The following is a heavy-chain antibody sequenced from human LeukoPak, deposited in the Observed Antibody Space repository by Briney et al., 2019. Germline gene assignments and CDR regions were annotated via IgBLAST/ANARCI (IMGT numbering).Heavy chain of an antibody. D-gene: IGHD6-13*01. J-gene: IGHJ5*02. Sequence: FQGRLTITADKSTSTAYMELSSLRSEDTAVYYCARVRGIAAAGTGWFDPWGQGTLVTVSS. CDR3: ARVRGIAAAGTGWFDP. V-gene: IGHV1-69*04.